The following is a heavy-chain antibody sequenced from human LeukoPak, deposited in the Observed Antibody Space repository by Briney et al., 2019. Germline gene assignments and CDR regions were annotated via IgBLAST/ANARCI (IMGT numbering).Heavy chain of an antibody. J-gene: IGHJ4*02. Sequence: PGGSLRLSCAASGFTFSSYSMNWVRQAPGKGLEWVSSISSSSSYIFYADSVKGRFTISRDSAKNSLYLQMNSLRAEDTAVYYCARDLDTAMAIDYWGQGTLVTVSS. V-gene: IGHV3-21*01. CDR1: GFTFSSYS. CDR2: ISSSSSYI. CDR3: ARDLDTAMAIDY. D-gene: IGHD5-18*01.